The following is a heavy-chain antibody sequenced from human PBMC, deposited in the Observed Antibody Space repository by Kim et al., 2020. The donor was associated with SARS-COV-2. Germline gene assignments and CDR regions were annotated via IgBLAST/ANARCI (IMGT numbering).Heavy chain of an antibody. Sequence: SETLSLTCTVSGGSISSSSYYWGWIRQPPGKGLEWIGSIYYSGSTYYNPSLKSRVTISVDTSKNQFSLKLSSVTAADTAVYYCARPYDYSFDIWGQGTMVTVSS. J-gene: IGHJ3*02. CDR2: IYYSGST. D-gene: IGHD4-17*01. CDR3: ARPYDYSFDI. CDR1: GGSISSSSYY. V-gene: IGHV4-39*01.